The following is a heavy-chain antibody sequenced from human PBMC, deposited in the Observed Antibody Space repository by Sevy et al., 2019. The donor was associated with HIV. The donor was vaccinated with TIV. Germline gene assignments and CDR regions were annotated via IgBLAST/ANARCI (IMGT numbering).Heavy chain of an antibody. D-gene: IGHD1-20*01. J-gene: IGHJ4*02. CDR2: ISYDGSNK. Sequence: GGSLRLSCAASGFTFSSYAMHWVRQAPGKGLEWVAVISYDGSNKYYADSVKGRFTISRDNSKNTLYLQMNSLRAEDTAVYYCAGGYYYFDYLGQGTVVTVSS. CDR3: AGGYYYFDY. CDR1: GFTFSSYA. V-gene: IGHV3-30-3*01.